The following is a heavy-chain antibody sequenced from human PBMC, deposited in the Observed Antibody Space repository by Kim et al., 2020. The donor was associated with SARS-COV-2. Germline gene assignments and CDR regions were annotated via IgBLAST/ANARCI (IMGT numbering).Heavy chain of an antibody. V-gene: IGHV1-24*01. D-gene: IGHD3-10*01. Sequence: QKFQGRVTMTEDTSTDTAYMELSSLRSEDTAVYYCATGVATMVRGFPLDYWGQGTLVTVSS. J-gene: IGHJ4*02. CDR3: ATGVATMVRGFPLDY.